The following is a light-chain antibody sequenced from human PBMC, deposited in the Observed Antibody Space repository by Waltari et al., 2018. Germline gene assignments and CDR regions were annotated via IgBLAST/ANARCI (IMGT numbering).Light chain of an antibody. V-gene: IGLV3-21*02. CDR2: DDS. Sequence: SYVLTQPPSVSVAPGQTARITCGGNNIGRKSVHWYQQKPGQAPVLAVYDDSDRPSGIPERFSGSNSENTATLTISRVEAGEEADYYCQVWDRSSDHYVFGTGTKVTVL. CDR1: NIGRKS. CDR3: QVWDRSSDHYV. J-gene: IGLJ1*01.